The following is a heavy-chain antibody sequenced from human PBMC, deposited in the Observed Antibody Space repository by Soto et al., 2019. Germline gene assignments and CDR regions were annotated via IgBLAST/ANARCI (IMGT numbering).Heavy chain of an antibody. CDR1: GFTFSSYA. CDR2: ISGSGGST. Sequence: GGSLRLSCAAFGFTFSSYAMSWVRQAPGKGLEWVSAISGSGGSTYYADSVKGRFTISRDNSKNTLYLQMNSLRAEDTAVYYCAKDTIPLYSSSSDSVYWGQGTLVTVSS. CDR3: AKDTIPLYSSSSDSVY. V-gene: IGHV3-23*01. D-gene: IGHD6-6*01. J-gene: IGHJ4*02.